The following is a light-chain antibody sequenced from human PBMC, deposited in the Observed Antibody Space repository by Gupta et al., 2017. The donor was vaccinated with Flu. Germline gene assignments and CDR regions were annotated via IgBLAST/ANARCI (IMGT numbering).Light chain of an antibody. CDR2: GAA. Sequence: DIVMTQSPATLSVSPGERATLSCRTSQSVSSNFAWYQQKPGQAPRLLLYGAATRATGIPARFSGGGSGTEFTLTISSRQSEDFAVYYCQQYNNWPPWTFGQGTKVEIK. CDR1: QSVSSN. V-gene: IGKV3-15*01. J-gene: IGKJ1*01. CDR3: QQYNNWPPWT.